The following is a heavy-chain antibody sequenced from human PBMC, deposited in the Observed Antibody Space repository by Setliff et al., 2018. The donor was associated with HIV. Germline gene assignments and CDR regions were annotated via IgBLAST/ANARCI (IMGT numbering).Heavy chain of an antibody. D-gene: IGHD1-26*01. J-gene: IGHJ3*02. CDR2: SNGGNGNT. Sequence: ASVKVSCKASGYTFTYYTMHWVRQAPGQRLEWMGWSNGGNGNTKYSQEFQGRVTITRDTSASTDYMELSSLRSEDMAVYYCARHGPGGSRGAEAFDIWGXXTMVTVSS. CDR3: ARHGPGGSRGAEAFDI. V-gene: IGHV1-3*02. CDR1: GYTFTYYT.